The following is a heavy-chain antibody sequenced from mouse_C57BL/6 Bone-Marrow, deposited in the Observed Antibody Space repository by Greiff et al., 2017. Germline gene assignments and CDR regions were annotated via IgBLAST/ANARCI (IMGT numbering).Heavy chain of an antibody. CDR1: GYTFTSYW. J-gene: IGHJ1*03. CDR2: IYPGSGST. V-gene: IGHV1-55*01. D-gene: IGHD2-5*01. CDR3: ARPYYSNYWYFDV. Sequence: VQLQQPGAELVKPGASVKMSCKASGYTFTSYWITWVKQRPGQGLAWIGDIYPGSGSTNYNEKFQGKATLTVDTSSSTAYMQLSSLTSEDSAVYYCARPYYSNYWYFDVWGTGTTVTVSS.